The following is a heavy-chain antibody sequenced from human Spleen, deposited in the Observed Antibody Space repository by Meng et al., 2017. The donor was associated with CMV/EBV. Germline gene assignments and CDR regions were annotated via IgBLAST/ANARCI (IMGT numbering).Heavy chain of an antibody. Sequence: SETLSLTCSVSGDSISSYYWGWIRQPPGKGLEWIGSLYYSGRTYYNRSLKSRVTISVDTSKNQCSLKVSSVTAADTAVYFCVRDKFGVVTTWGQGTLVTVSS. CDR2: LYYSGRT. D-gene: IGHD3-3*01. CDR1: GDSISSYY. V-gene: IGHV4-39*07. CDR3: VRDKFGVVTT. J-gene: IGHJ5*02.